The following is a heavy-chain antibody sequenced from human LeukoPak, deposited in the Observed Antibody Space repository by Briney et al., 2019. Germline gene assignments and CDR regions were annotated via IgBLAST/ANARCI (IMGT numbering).Heavy chain of an antibody. CDR2: ISAYNGNT. D-gene: IGHD6-19*01. CDR3: ARGEYSSGWPAPGYGMDV. Sequence: ASVKVSCKASGYTFTSCGISWVRQAPGQGLGWMGWISAYNGNTNYAQKIQGRVTMTTDTSTSTAYMALRSLRSDDTAVYYCARGEYSSGWPAPGYGMDVWGKGTTVTVSS. J-gene: IGHJ6*04. V-gene: IGHV1-18*04. CDR1: GYTFTSCG.